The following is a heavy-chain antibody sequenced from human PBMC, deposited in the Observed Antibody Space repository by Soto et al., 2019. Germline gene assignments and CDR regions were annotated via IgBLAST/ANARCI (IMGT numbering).Heavy chain of an antibody. CDR3: ARDPRSDSGGEDY. Sequence: EVQLLESGGGLVQPGASLRLSCAASGFTFSTSAMNWVRQGPGQGLEWVSAISGSGGSTYYADSVKGRFTISRDNSKNTLYLQMNSLTAEDTAVYYCARDPRSDSGGEDYWGQGTLVTVSS. CDR1: GFTFSTSA. V-gene: IGHV3-23*01. J-gene: IGHJ4*02. D-gene: IGHD4-17*01. CDR2: ISGSGGST.